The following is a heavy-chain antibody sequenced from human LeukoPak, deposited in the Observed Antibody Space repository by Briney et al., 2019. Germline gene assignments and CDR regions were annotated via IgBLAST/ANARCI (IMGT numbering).Heavy chain of an antibody. CDR2: IYSGGST. J-gene: IGHJ4*02. V-gene: IGHV3-53*01. D-gene: IGHD2-15*01. Sequence: GGSLRLSCAASGFTVSSNYMSWVRQAPGKGLEWGSVIYSGGSTYYADSVKGRFTISRDNSKNTLYLQMNSLRAEDTAVYYCARERRSGYCSGGSCYSEYYFDYWGQGTLVTVSS. CDR1: GFTVSSNY. CDR3: ARERRSGYCSGGSCYSEYYFDY.